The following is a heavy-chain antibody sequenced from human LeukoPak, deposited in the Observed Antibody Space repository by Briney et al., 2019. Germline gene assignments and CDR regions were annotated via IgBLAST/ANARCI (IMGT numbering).Heavy chain of an antibody. D-gene: IGHD6-6*01. CDR1: GFTFSSYE. CDR2: ISSSGSTI. Sequence: GGSLRLSCAASGFTFSSYETNWVRQAPGKGLEWVSYISSSGSTIYYADSVKGRFTVSRDDAKNSLYLQMNSLRAEDTAVYYCARVRPGSSSSYYLGQGTLVTVSS. J-gene: IGHJ4*02. V-gene: IGHV3-48*03. CDR3: ARVRPGSSSSYY.